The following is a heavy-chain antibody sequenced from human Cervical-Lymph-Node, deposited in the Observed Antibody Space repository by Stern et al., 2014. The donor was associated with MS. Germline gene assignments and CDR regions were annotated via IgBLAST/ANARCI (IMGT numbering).Heavy chain of an antibody. CDR3: ARTQEYIVYGMDV. Sequence: QVQLVQSGAEVKKPGSSVKVSCKASGGTFSSYAISWVRQAPGQGLEWMGGITLIHDSAKYAQKCQGRVTITADESTSTVYMELRSLRSDDTAVYFCARTQEYIVYGMDVWGQGTTVTVSS. CDR1: GGTFSSYA. CDR2: ITLIHDSA. V-gene: IGHV1-69*11. J-gene: IGHJ6*02. D-gene: IGHD1-1*01.